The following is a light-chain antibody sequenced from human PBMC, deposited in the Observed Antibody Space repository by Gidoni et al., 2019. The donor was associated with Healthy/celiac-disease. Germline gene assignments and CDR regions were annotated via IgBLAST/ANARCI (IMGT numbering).Light chain of an antibody. CDR1: QSISSY. J-gene: IGKJ1*01. Sequence: DIQMTQSPASLSASVGDRVTITCRASQSISSYLNWYQQKPGNAPKLLIYAASSLQSGVPSRFSGSGSGTDFTLTISSLQPEDFANYYCQQSYSTPKTFGQGTKVEIK. CDR3: QQSYSTPKT. V-gene: IGKV1-39*01. CDR2: AAS.